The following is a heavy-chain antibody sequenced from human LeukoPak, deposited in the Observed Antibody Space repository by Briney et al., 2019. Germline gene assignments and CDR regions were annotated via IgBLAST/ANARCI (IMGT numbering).Heavy chain of an antibody. CDR2: INHSGST. D-gene: IGHD6-13*01. V-gene: IGHV4-34*01. CDR1: GGSFSGYY. CDR3: ARLDWQQQLVSPPSTGY. J-gene: IGHJ4*02. Sequence: PSETLSLTCAVYGGSFSGYYWSWIRQPPGKGLEWIGEINHSGSTNYNPSLKSRVTISVDTSKNQFSLKLSSVTAADTAVYYCARLDWQQQLVSPPSTGYWGQGTLVTVSS.